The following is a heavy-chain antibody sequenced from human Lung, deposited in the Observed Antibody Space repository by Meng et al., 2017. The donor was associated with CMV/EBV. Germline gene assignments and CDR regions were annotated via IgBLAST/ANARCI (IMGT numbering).Heavy chain of an antibody. CDR1: GGPISSYH. CDR3: ARLYSSSWFLPSGMDF. J-gene: IGHJ6*02. V-gene: IGHV4-59*12. Sequence: SEPLSHPCSVSGGPISSYHWRWIRQPPGQGLVGSGYIYYSGSTNYNPSLKSRVTISVYTSKNQFSLKLSSVTAADAAVYYCARLYSSSWFLPSGMDFWGQGXTVTVSS. CDR2: IYYSGST. D-gene: IGHD6-13*01.